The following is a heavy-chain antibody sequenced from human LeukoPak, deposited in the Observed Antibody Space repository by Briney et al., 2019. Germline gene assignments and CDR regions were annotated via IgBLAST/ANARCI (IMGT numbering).Heavy chain of an antibody. Sequence: GGSLRLSCAASGFTFSNAWMTWVRQAPGKGLEWVGRIKSKTDGGTTDYAAPVKGRFTISRDDSKNTLYLQMNSLKTEDTAVYYCITLAAAGHTDYWGQGTLVTVSS. CDR1: GFTFSNAW. J-gene: IGHJ4*02. D-gene: IGHD6-13*01. V-gene: IGHV3-15*01. CDR2: IKSKTDGGTT. CDR3: ITLAAAGHTDY.